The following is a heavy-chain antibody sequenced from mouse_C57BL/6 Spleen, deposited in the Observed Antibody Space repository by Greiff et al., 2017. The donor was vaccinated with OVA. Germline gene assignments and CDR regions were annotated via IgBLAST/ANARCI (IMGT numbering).Heavy chain of an antibody. D-gene: IGHD2-1*01. CDR2: IDPETGGT. Sequence: VKLQQSGAELVRPGASVTLSCKASGYTFTDYEMHWVKQTPVHGLEWIGAIDPETGGTAYNQKFKGKAILTADKSSSTAYMELRSLTSEDSAVYYCTRSPLYYGKGYYAMDYWGQGTSVTVSS. CDR1: GYTFTDYE. J-gene: IGHJ4*01. CDR3: TRSPLYYGKGYYAMDY. V-gene: IGHV1-15*01.